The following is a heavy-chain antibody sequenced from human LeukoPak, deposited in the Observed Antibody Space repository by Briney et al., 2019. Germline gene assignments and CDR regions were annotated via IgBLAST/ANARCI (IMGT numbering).Heavy chain of an antibody. V-gene: IGHV3-23*01. Sequence: PGGSLRLSCAASGFTFSSYAMSWVRQAPGKGLEWVSAISGSGGSTYYADSVKGRFTISRDNSKNTLYLQMNILRAEDTAVYYCAKDLGRYYGSGIVNDAFDIWGQGTMVTVSS. CDR1: GFTFSSYA. CDR3: AKDLGRYYGSGIVNDAFDI. D-gene: IGHD3-10*01. CDR2: ISGSGGST. J-gene: IGHJ3*02.